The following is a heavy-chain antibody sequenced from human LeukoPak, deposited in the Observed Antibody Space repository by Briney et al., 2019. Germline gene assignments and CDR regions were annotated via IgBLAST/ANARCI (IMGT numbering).Heavy chain of an antibody. Sequence: AGGSLRLSCAASGFTFSSYAMHWVRQAPGKGLEWVAVISYDGSNKYYADSVKGRFTISRDNSKNTLYLQMNSLRAEDTAVYYCARQRDNPGYYYYMDVWGKGTTVTVSS. D-gene: IGHD1-14*01. CDR1: GFTFSSYA. J-gene: IGHJ6*03. V-gene: IGHV3-30-3*01. CDR2: ISYDGSNK. CDR3: ARQRDNPGYYYYMDV.